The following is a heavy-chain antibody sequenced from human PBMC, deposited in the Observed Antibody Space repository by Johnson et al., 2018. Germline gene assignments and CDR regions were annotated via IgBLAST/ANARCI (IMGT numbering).Heavy chain of an antibody. CDR3: AGDRETSAAYYTKAYYYYYMDV. CDR2: ISYDGSNQ. V-gene: IGHV3-30-3*01. J-gene: IGHJ6*03. Sequence: QVQLVQCGGGVVQPGRSLRLSCAASGFTFSSYAMHWVRQAPGKGLEWVAVISYDGSNQYYADSVKGRLTLSRDNSKNTVSRQMNSRRAEDTAVYYCAGDRETSAAYYTKAYYYYYMDVWGKGTTVTVSS. CDR1: GFTFSSYA. D-gene: IGHD3-3*01.